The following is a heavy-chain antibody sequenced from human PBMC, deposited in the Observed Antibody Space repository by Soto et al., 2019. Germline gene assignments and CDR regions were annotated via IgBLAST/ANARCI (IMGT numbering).Heavy chain of an antibody. Sequence: SETLSLTCTVSGGSTSSYYWSWIRQPPGKGLEWIGYIYYSGSTNYNPSLKSRVTISVDTSKNQFSLKLSSVTAADTAVYYCAASCVGCGGLNYYGMDVWGQGTTVT. CDR1: GGSTSSYY. J-gene: IGHJ6*02. CDR3: AASCVGCGGLNYYGMDV. V-gene: IGHV4-59*12. CDR2: IYYSGST. D-gene: IGHD2-21*01.